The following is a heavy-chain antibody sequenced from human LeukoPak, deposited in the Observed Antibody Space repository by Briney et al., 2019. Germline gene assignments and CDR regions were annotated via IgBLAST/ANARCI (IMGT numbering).Heavy chain of an antibody. Sequence: SVKVSCTASGGTFSSYAISWVRQAPGQGLEWMGGIIPIFGTANYAQKFQGRVTITADESTSTAYMELSSLRSEDTAVYYCASVCSSTSCYTGTAPKYYYYGMDVWGQGTTVTVSS. CDR2: IIPIFGTA. D-gene: IGHD2-2*02. CDR3: ASVCSSTSCYTGTAPKYYYYGMDV. J-gene: IGHJ6*02. V-gene: IGHV1-69*13. CDR1: GGTFSSYA.